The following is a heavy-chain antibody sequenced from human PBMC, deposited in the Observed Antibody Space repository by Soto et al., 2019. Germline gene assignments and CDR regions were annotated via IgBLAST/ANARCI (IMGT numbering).Heavy chain of an antibody. Sequence: SETLSLTCAVYGGSFSGYYWSWIRQPPGKGLEWIGEINHSGSTNYNPSLKSRVTISVDTAKNQFSLKLSSVTAADTAVYYCVRGASSPPLYCSSTSCYTFDYWGQGTLVTVSS. D-gene: IGHD2-2*02. J-gene: IGHJ4*02. CDR1: GGSFSGYY. V-gene: IGHV4-34*01. CDR3: VRGASSPPLYCSSTSCYTFDY. CDR2: INHSGST.